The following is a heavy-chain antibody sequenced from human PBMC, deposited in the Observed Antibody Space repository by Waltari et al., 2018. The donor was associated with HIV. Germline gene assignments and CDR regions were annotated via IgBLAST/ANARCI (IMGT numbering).Heavy chain of an antibody. D-gene: IGHD3-3*01. CDR2: ISGSGDSR. CDR1: GFSFRSYA. Sequence: EVKLLESGGGLVQPGGSLRLSCEASGFSFRSYALRWVRQAPGKGLEWVSGISGSGDSRYYADSVKGRFSISRDNSKNTLSLQMNSLRAEDTAVYYCARLMGTSFGMVIYYSYGMDVWGQGTTVTVSS. J-gene: IGHJ6*02. V-gene: IGHV3-23*01. CDR3: ARLMGTSFGMVIYYSYGMDV.